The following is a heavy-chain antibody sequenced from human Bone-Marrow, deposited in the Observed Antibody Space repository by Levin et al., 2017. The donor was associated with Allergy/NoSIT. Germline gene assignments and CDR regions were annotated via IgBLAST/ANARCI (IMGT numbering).Heavy chain of an antibody. J-gene: IGHJ6*02. D-gene: IGHD3-3*01. CDR3: TTGEWLLYYYYGMDG. Sequence: GGSLRLSCAASGFTFSNAWMSWVRQAPGKGLEWVGRIKSKTDGGTTDYAAPVKGRFTISRDDSKNTLYLQMNSLKTEDTAVYYCTTGEWLLYYYYGMDGWGQGTTVTVSS. V-gene: IGHV3-15*01. CDR2: IKSKTDGGTT. CDR1: GFTFSNAW.